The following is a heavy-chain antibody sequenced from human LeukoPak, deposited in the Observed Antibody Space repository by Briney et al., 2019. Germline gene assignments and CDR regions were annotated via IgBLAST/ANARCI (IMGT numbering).Heavy chain of an antibody. V-gene: IGHV4-59*01. D-gene: IGHD3-3*01. J-gene: IGHJ4*02. CDR1: GASLSSYY. CDR2: ISDTGKT. Sequence: PSETLSLPCSVSGASLSSYYWGWIRQSPGKGLEWLGYISDTGKTDYNPSLKSRGTLSLDTSKNQFSLRLTSVTAADTAVYYCVTGYYEPFDNWGQGILVTVSS. CDR3: VTGYYEPFDN.